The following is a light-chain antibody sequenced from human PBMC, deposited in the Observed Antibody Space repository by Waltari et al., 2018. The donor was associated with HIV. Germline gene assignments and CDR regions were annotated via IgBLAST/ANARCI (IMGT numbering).Light chain of an antibody. J-gene: IGKJ4*01. Sequence: EIVSTQSPATLSLSPGERATLSCRASPSVSSYLAWYQQKPGQAPRLLIYDASNRATGIPARFSGSGSGTDFTLTISSLEPEDFAVYYCQQRSNWLFGGGTKVEIK. CDR2: DAS. CDR3: QQRSNWL. CDR1: PSVSSY. V-gene: IGKV3-11*01.